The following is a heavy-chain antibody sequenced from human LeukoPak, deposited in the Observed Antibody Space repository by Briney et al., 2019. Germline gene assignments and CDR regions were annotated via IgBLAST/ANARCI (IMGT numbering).Heavy chain of an antibody. V-gene: IGHV3-53*01. CDR3: ARYGSGSYFDH. CDR1: GFTFRNAW. J-gene: IGHJ4*02. CDR2: IYPGGGT. D-gene: IGHD3-10*01. Sequence: GGSLRLSCAASGFTFRNAWMSWVRQAPGKGLEWVSLIYPGGGTYYADSVRGRFTVSRDNSKNTLFLQMNSLRAEDTAVYYCARYGSGSYFDHWGQGALVTVSS.